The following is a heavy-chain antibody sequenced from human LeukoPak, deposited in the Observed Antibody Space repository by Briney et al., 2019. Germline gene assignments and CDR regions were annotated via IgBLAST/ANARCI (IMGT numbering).Heavy chain of an antibody. CDR3: AKPLVRGPDAFDI. CDR2: ISGSGGST. CDR1: GFTFSSYG. D-gene: IGHD3-10*01. Sequence: PGGSLRLSCAASGFTFSSYGMSWVRQAPGKGLEWVSAISGSGGSTYYADSVKGRFTISRDNSKNTLHLQMNSLRAEDTAVYYCAKPLVRGPDAFDIWGQGTMVTVSS. J-gene: IGHJ3*02. V-gene: IGHV3-23*01.